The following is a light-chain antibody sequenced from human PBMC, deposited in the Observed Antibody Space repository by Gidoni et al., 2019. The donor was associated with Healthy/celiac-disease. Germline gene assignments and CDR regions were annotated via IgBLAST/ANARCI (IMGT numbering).Light chain of an antibody. CDR2: EGS. V-gene: IGLV2-23*01. CDR1: SSDVGRYNL. CDR3: CSYAGSSTV. Sequence: QSALTQPASVSGSPGQSITISCPGTSSDVGRYNLVSWYHQHPGKAPKLRIYEGSKRPSGVSNRFSGSKSGNTATLTISGLQAEDEADYYCCSYAGSSTVFGGGTKLTVL. J-gene: IGLJ2*01.